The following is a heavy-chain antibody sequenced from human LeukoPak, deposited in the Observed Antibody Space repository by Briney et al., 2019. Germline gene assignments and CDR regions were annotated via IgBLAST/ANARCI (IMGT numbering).Heavy chain of an antibody. CDR3: ARGPLTVTTPYYFDY. CDR1: GYTFTSYG. V-gene: IGHV1-8*02. D-gene: IGHD4-17*01. Sequence: ASVKVSCKASGYTFTSYGISWVRQSTGQGLEWMGWMNPNSGNTGYAQKFQGRVTMTRNTSISTAYMELSSLRSEDTAVYYCARGPLTVTTPYYFDYWGQGTLVTVSS. J-gene: IGHJ4*02. CDR2: MNPNSGNT.